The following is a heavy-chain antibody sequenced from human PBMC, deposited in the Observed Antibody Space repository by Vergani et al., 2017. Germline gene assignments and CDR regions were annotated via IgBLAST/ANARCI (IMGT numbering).Heavy chain of an antibody. CDR2: ISARYPST. CDR3: ARLSYDTTPYLQRGYDC. J-gene: IGHJ4*02. CDR1: GVTFSACP. D-gene: IGHD3-22*01. Sequence: EVQLLQSGGGVIQPGGSVRLSCAASGVTFSACPMTWVRQAPGKGLEWVSAISARYPSTYYEDSVKGRFTISRDNSKNMLYLQMNSLRAEDTAVYYCARLSYDTTPYLQRGYDCWGQGTLVSVSS. V-gene: IGHV3-23*01.